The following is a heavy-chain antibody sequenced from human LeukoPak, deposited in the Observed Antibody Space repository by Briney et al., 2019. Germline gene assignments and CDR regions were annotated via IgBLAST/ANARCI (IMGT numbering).Heavy chain of an antibody. D-gene: IGHD2-15*01. CDR3: ARDHPYCSGGSCYSGYYYDSSGPIDY. J-gene: IGHJ4*02. CDR1: GFTFSDYY. V-gene: IGHV3-11*04. CDR2: ISSSGSTI. Sequence: GGSLRLSCAASGFTFSDYYMSWIRQAPGKGLEWVSYISSSGSTIYYADSVKGRFTISRDNAKNSLYLQMNSLRAEDTAVYYCARDHPYCSGGSCYSGYYYDSSGPIDYWGQGTLVTVSS.